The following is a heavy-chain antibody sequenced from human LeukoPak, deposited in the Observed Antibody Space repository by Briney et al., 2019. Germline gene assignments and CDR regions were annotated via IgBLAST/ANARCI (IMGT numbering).Heavy chain of an antibody. CDR1: GFTFSSYG. Sequence: GGSLRLSCAASGFTFSSYGMHWVRQAPGKGLEGVAVIWYDGRNKYYADSVKGRFTISRDNSKNTLYLQMNSLRAEDTAVYYCARDSGDIVVVPAAILADNYFDYWGQGTLVTVSS. D-gene: IGHD2-2*02. J-gene: IGHJ4*02. V-gene: IGHV3-33*01. CDR2: IWYDGRNK. CDR3: ARDSGDIVVVPAAILADNYFDY.